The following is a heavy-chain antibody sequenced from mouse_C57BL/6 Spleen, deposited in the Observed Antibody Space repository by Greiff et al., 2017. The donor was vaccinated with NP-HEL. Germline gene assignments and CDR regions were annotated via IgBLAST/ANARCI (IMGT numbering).Heavy chain of an antibody. CDR1: GYTFTSYW. D-gene: IGHD4-1*01. CDR3: ASPLTGTAWFAY. J-gene: IGHJ3*01. CDR2: IDSSDSYT. Sequence: QVHVKQPGAELVMPGASVKLSCKASGYTFTSYWMHWVKQRPGQGLEWIGEIDSSDSYTNYNQKFKGKSTLTVDKSSSTAYMQLSSLTSEDSAVYYCASPLTGTAWFAYWGQGTLVTVSA. V-gene: IGHV1-69*01.